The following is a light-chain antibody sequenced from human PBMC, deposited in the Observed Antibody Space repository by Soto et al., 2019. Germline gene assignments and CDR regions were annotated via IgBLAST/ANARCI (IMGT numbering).Light chain of an antibody. CDR2: LGS. V-gene: IGKV2-28*01. CDR3: MQALHTPWT. Sequence: DIVMTQSPLSLPVTPGQPASISCRSSQSLLHSNGYNFLDWYLQKPGQSPHLLIYLGSNRASGVPDRFNGSGSGTDFTLKISRVEAEDVGVYYCMQALHTPWTFGQGTKVEIK. J-gene: IGKJ1*01. CDR1: QSLLHSNGYNF.